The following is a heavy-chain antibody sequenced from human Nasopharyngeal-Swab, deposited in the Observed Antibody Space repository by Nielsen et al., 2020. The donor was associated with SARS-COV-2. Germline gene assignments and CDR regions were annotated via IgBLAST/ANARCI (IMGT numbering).Heavy chain of an antibody. CDR3: LRGDRRDY. D-gene: IGHD3-22*01. J-gene: IGHJ4*02. CDR1: GFSFSTYT. Sequence: GGSLRLSCAASGFSFSTYTMNWVRQAPGKGLEWLSSISSDSGAKYHADSVKGRFIISRDNAKNSLYLEMNSLGAEDTAVYYCLRGDRRDYWGPGTLVSVSS. V-gene: IGHV3-21*01. CDR2: ISSDSGAK.